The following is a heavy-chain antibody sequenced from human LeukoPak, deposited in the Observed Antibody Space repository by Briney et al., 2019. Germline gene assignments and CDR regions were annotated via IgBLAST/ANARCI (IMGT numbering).Heavy chain of an antibody. CDR1: GFTFSSYA. CDR2: ISSNGGST. CDR3: ASGGGDCSSSNCYSAY. D-gene: IGHD2-2*02. Sequence: GGSLRPSCAASGFTFSSYAMHWVRQAPGKGLEYVSAISSNGGSTYYANSVKGRFTISRDNSKNTLYLQMGSLRAEDMAVYYCASGGGDCSSSNCYSAYWGQGTLVTVSS. J-gene: IGHJ4*02. V-gene: IGHV3-64*01.